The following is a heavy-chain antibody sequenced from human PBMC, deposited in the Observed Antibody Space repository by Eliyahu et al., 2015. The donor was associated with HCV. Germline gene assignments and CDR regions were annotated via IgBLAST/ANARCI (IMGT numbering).Heavy chain of an antibody. CDR2: IWHDGRVK. J-gene: IGHJ4*02. CDR3: ARDRGSDAPIDH. D-gene: IGHD3-16*01. V-gene: IGHV3-33*01. CDR1: GFIFRXXG. Sequence: QVQLVESGGGVVQPGGSLRLSXGAXGFIFRXXGMPWVRQAPGKGLEWVAVIWHDGRVKDYGGSVKGRFTISRDNSKNTVYLEIDTLRVEDTAVYYCARDRGSDAPIDHWGQGTLVTVSS.